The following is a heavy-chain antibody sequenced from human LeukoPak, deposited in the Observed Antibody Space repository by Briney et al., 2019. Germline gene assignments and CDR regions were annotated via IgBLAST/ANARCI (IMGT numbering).Heavy chain of an antibody. V-gene: IGHV4-39*01. CDR2: IFYSGST. CDR3: AGRRYGNQFDP. J-gene: IGHJ5*02. Sequence: SETLSLTCTVSVGSISTSGYYCGWIRQPPGKGLEWIGSIFYSGSTFYNPCLKSRLTISVDTSKNQFSLKLSSVTAADTAVYYCAGRRYGNQFDPWGQGTLFTVSS. D-gene: IGHD4-17*01. CDR1: VGSISTSGYY.